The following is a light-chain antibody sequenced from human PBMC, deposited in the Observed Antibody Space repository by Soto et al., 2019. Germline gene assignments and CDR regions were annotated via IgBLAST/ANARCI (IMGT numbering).Light chain of an antibody. CDR2: HAS. J-gene: IGKJ1*01. CDR1: QNIDRW. CDR3: KHYNSYGT. Sequence: IQMTQSPSTLPASVGDTVTITCRASQNIDRWVAWYQQKSGKAPKILIYHASSLETGVPSRFSGSGSGTEFTLTISSVQPDNLACNYCKHYNSYGTCSQGTKVEIK. V-gene: IGKV1-5*01.